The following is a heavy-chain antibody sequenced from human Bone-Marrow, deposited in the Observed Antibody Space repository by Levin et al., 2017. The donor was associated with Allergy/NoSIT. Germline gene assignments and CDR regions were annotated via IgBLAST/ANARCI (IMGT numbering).Heavy chain of an antibody. V-gene: IGHV3-30*18. J-gene: IGHJ4*02. CDR2: ISYDGSNK. CDR1: GFTFSSYG. D-gene: IGHD1-26*01. Sequence: GESLKISCAASGFTFSSYGMHWVRQAPGKGLEWVAVISYDGSNKYYADSVKGRFTISRDNSKNTLYLQMNSLRAEDTAVYNCAKDEGATRSYYFNYWGQGTLVTVSS. CDR3: AKDEGATRSYYFNY.